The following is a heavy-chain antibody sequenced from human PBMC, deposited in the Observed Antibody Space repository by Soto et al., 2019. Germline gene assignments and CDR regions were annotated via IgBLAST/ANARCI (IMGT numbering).Heavy chain of an antibody. D-gene: IGHD2-15*01. CDR2: ISYDGSNK. CDR1: GFTIGSYV. CDR3: AKSGYCSGGSCYWSSYYYYYGMDV. Sequence: GGPLRLSCPASGFTIGSYVMRWISKAPGKGLEWAAVISYDGSNKYYADSVKGRFTISRDNSKNTLYLQMNSLRAEDTAVYYCAKSGYCSGGSCYWSSYYYYYGMDVWGQGTTVTVSS. V-gene: IGHV3-30*18. J-gene: IGHJ6*02.